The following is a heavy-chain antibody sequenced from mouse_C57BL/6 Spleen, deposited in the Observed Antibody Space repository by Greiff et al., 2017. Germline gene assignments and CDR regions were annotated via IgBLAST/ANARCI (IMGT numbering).Heavy chain of an antibody. CDR3: AITVTTVVANYYAMDY. Sequence: EVQLQQPGPELVKPGASVKISCKASGYSFTDYNMNWVKQSNGQSLEWIGVINPNYGTTSYNKKFKGKATLPVDKSSSTAYMHLNSLTSEDSAVYDCAITVTTVVANYYAMDYWGQGTSVTVSS. J-gene: IGHJ4*01. CDR1: GYSFTDYN. D-gene: IGHD1-1*01. CDR2: INPNYGTT. V-gene: IGHV1-39*01.